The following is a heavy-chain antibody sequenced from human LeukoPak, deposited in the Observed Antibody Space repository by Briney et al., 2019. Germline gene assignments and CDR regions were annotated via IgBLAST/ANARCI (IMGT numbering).Heavy chain of an antibody. CDR1: GDSVSSKSAA. CDR2: TYYRSKWHN. V-gene: IGHV6-1*01. D-gene: IGHD6-13*01. Sequence: SQTLSLTCAISGDSVSSKSAAWNWIRQSPSRGLEWLGRTYYRSKWHNHYAVSVKSRITINPDTSKNEFSLQLKSVTPEDTALYYCAKSTYTGYGSSWPAGFDYWGQGTQVTVSS. CDR3: AKSTYTGYGSSWPAGFDY. J-gene: IGHJ4*02.